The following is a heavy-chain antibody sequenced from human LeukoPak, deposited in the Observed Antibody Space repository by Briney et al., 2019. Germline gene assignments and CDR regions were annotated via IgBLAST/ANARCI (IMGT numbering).Heavy chain of an antibody. D-gene: IGHD5-24*01. J-gene: IGHJ3*02. CDR2: ISWNSGSI. CDR3: AKDIGRWLQPIDAFDI. CDR1: GFTFDDYA. V-gene: IGHV3-9*01. Sequence: QPGRSLRLSCAASGFTFDDYAMHWVRQAPGKGLEWVSGISWNSGSIGYADSVKGRFTISRDNAKNSLYLQMNSLRAEDTALYYCAKDIGRWLQPIDAFDIWGQGTMVTVSS.